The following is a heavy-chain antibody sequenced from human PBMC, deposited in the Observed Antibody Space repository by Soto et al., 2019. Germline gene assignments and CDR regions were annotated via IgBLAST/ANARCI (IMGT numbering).Heavy chain of an antibody. Sequence: QVQLVQSGAEVKKPGASVKVSCKASGYTFTGYYMHWVRQAPGQGLEWMGWINPNSGGTNYAQKFQGRGTMTRDTSISKAYMELSRLRSDDTAVYYCARDDSSGYSYFDYWGQGTLVTVSS. J-gene: IGHJ4*02. V-gene: IGHV1-2*02. CDR3: ARDDSSGYSYFDY. D-gene: IGHD3-22*01. CDR2: INPNSGGT. CDR1: GYTFTGYY.